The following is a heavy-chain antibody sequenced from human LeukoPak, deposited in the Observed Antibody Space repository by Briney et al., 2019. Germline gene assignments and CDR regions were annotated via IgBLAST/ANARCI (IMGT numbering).Heavy chain of an antibody. D-gene: IGHD1-7*01. CDR2: IYRGGSK. V-gene: IGHV3-66*01. Sequence: GGSLRLSCGASGFTVSSNYMSWVPQAQGKGRVWVSVIYRGGSKYNADSVKGRFTIYRDNSKNALYLQMNSLRAEDTAVYYCARDMDWSYLGVFDYWGQGTLVTVSS. CDR1: GFTVSSNY. J-gene: IGHJ4*02. CDR3: ARDMDWSYLGVFDY.